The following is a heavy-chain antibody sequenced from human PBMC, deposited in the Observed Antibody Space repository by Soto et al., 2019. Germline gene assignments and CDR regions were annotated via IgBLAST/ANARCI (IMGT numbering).Heavy chain of an antibody. CDR3: ARFLWPELEYGMDV. V-gene: IGHV4-31*03. Sequence: SETLSLTCTVSGGSISSGGYYWSWIRQHPGKGLEWIGYIYYSGSTYYNPSLKSRVTISVDTSKNQFSLKLSSVTAADTAVYYCARFLWPELEYGMDVWGQGTTVTVSS. CDR1: GGSISSGGYY. J-gene: IGHJ6*02. CDR2: IYYSGST. D-gene: IGHD1-1*01.